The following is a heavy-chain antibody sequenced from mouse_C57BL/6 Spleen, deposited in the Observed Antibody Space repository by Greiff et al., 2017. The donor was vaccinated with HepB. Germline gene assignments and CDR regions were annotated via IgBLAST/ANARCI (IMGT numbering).Heavy chain of an antibody. CDR2: IDPEDGET. CDR3: ARDYGSSYYFDY. J-gene: IGHJ2*01. V-gene: IGHV14-2*01. CDR1: GFNIKDYY. Sequence: EVQLQQSGAELVKPGASVKLSCTASGFNIKDYYMHWVKQRTEQGLEWIGRIDPEDGETKYATKFQGKATITADTSSNTAYLQLSSLTSEDTAVYYCARDYGSSYYFDYWGQGTTLTVSS. D-gene: IGHD1-1*01.